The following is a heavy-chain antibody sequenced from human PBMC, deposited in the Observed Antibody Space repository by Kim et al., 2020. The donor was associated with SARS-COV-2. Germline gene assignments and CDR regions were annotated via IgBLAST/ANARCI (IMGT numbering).Heavy chain of an antibody. Sequence: SETLSLTCTVSGGSISSSSYYWGWIRQPPGKGLEWIGSIYYSGSTYYNPSLKSRVTISVDTSKNQFSLKLSSVTAADTAVYYCARQSRRGSSGYLTRYWGQGTLVTVSS. J-gene: IGHJ4*02. V-gene: IGHV4-39*01. D-gene: IGHD3-22*01. CDR3: ARQSRRGSSGYLTRY. CDR1: GGSISSSSYY. CDR2: IYYSGST.